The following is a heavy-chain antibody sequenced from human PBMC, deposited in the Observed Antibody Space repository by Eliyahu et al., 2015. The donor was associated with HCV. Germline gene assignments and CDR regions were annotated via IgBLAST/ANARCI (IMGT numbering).Heavy chain of an antibody. J-gene: IGHJ3*02. CDR2: SRNKRKSFXT. V-gene: IGHV3-72*01. CDR1: GFTFSDXS. D-gene: IGHD2/OR15-2a*01. CDR3: ARAPFYDAVGDSLDAFDI. Sequence: EVQLVESGGRLAQPGGSLSLXCVVSGFTFSDXSXXGVRQAPGKGLEWVGRSRNKRKSFXTEHAASLEGRFTISRDESENILYLQMNGLKTEDTAVYFCARAPFYDAVGDSLDAFDIWGQGTMVTVSS.